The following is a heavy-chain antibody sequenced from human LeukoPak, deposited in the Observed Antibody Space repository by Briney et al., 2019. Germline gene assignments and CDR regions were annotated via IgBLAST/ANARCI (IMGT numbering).Heavy chain of an antibody. Sequence: SETLSLTCTVSGYSISSGYYWGWIRQPPGKGLEWIGSIYHSGSAYYNPSLKSRVTISVGTSKKQFSLKLSSVTAADTAVYYCAMIPPHSGSYPWGQGTLVTVSS. CDR3: AMIPPHSGSYP. CDR2: IYHSGSA. V-gene: IGHV4-38-2*02. D-gene: IGHD1-26*01. CDR1: GYSISSGYY. J-gene: IGHJ5*02.